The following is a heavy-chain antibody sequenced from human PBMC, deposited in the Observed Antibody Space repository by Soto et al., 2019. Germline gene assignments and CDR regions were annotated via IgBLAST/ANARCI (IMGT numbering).Heavy chain of an antibody. CDR2: IYSGGST. CDR3: ARGFNWLDF. J-gene: IGHJ5*01. V-gene: IGHV3-53*01. Sequence: EVQLVESGGGLIQPGGSLRLSCAAAGFTVSSNYMTWFRQAPGKELEWVSLIYSGGSTYYADSVKGRFTISRDNSKNTLYLQMNSLRAEDTAVYYCARGFNWLDFWGQGTLVTVSS. CDR1: GFTVSSNY.